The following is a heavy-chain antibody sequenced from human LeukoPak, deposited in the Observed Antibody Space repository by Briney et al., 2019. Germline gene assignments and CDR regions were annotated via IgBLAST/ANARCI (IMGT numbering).Heavy chain of an antibody. V-gene: IGHV3-53*01. CDR1: GFSVSTNY. Sequence: GGSLRLSCAASGFSVSTNYMTWVRQAPGKGLEWVSIIYNDGNTFYADSVKGRFTISRDNSKNTLYLQMNSLRAEDTAVYYCARGTIAVADYFDYWGQGTLVTVSS. J-gene: IGHJ4*02. CDR2: IYNDGNT. D-gene: IGHD6-19*01. CDR3: ARGTIAVADYFDY.